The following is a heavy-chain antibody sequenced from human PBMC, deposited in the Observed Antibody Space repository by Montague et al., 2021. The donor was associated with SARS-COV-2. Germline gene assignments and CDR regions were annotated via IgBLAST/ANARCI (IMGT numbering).Heavy chain of an antibody. D-gene: IGHD3-10*01. CDR1: GDSISTDNW. J-gene: IGHJ4*02. CDR2: IHHTGSN. CDR3: AREGSGGADLAY. Sequence: SETLSLTCAVYGDSISTDNWWSCVRPPPGKRVERVGEIHHTGSNKYKSPLKSRVSMLDDKSWNQFVLRLTSVAAADTAIYYCAREGSGGADLAYWGQGTLVTVSS. V-gene: IGHV4-4*02.